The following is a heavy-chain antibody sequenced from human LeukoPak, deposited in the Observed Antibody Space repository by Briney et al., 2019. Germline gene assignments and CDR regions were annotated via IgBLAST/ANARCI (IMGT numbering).Heavy chain of an antibody. CDR2: IKQDGSEK. CDR3: ARRGGGRVTHLDY. CDR1: GFTFSSYW. Sequence: GGSLRLSCAASGFTFSSYWMSWVRQAPGKGLEWVANIKQDGSEKYYVDSVKGRFTISRDNAKNTLYLQMNSLRAEDTAVYYCARRGGGRVTHLDYWGQGTLVTVSS. J-gene: IGHJ4*02. V-gene: IGHV3-7*01. D-gene: IGHD3-16*01.